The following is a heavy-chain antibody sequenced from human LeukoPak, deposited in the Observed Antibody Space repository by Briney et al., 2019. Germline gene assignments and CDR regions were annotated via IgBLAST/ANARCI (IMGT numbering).Heavy chain of an antibody. V-gene: IGHV4-59*08. Sequence: SETLSLTCTVSGGSISSYYWSWIRQPPGKGLEWIGYIYYSGSTNYNPSLKSRVTISVDTSKNQFSLKLSSVTAADTAVYYCARHGGWYGDYPYWFDPWGQGTLVTVSS. D-gene: IGHD4-17*01. CDR2: IYYSGST. J-gene: IGHJ5*02. CDR3: ARHGGWYGDYPYWFDP. CDR1: GGSISSYY.